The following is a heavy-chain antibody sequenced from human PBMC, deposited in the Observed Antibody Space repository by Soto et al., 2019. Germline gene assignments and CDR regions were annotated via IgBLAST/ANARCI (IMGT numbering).Heavy chain of an antibody. J-gene: IGHJ6*02. CDR1: GFTFSSYW. CDR3: ARDFTIAAAGYYYYYGMDV. CDR2: IKQDGSEK. V-gene: IGHV3-7*03. D-gene: IGHD6-13*01. Sequence: QPGGSLRLSCAASGFTFSSYWMSWVRQAPGKGLEWVANIKQDGSEKYYVDSVKGRFTISRDNAKNSLYLQMNSLRAEDTAVYYCARDFTIAAAGYYYYYGMDVWGQGTTVTVSS.